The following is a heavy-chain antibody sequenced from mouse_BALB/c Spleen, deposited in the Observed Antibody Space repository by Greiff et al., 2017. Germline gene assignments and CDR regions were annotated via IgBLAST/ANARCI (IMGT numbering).Heavy chain of an antibody. CDR1: GYTFTSYW. CDR2: INPSNGRT. J-gene: IGHJ2*01. V-gene: IGHV1S81*02. D-gene: IGHD2-14*01. Sequence: QVQLQQPGAELVKPGASVKLSCKASGYTFTSYWMHWVKQRPGQGLEWIGEINPSNGRTNYNEKFKSKATLTVDKSSSTAYMQLSSLTSEDSAVYYCARHYRYDEGGHYWGQGTTLTVSS. CDR3: ARHYRYDEGGHY.